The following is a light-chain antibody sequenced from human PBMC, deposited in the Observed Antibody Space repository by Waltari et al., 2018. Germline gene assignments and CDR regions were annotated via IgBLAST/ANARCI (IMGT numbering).Light chain of an antibody. CDR2: GNS. CDR3: QSYDSSLSGDVV. Sequence: QSVLTQPPSVSGAPGQRVPISCTGSSSNIGAGYDVHWSQQLPGTAPKLLIYGNSNRPSGVPDRFSGSKSGTSASLAITGLQAEDEADYYCQSYDSSLSGDVVFGGGTKLTVL. CDR1: SSNIGAGYD. J-gene: IGLJ2*01. V-gene: IGLV1-40*01.